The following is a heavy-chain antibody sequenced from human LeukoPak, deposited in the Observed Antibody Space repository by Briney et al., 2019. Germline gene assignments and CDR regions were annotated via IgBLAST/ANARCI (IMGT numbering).Heavy chain of an antibody. J-gene: IGHJ4*02. CDR2: ITSSSGTI. V-gene: IGHV3-48*02. D-gene: IGHD6-25*01. Sequence: GGSLRLSCTASGFTFTIYTMNWVRQAPGKGLEWISYITSSSGTIYYADSVKGRFTISRDNAKKSLYLQMSSLRDEDTAVYYCARDESGPFDYWGQGTLVTVSS. CDR3: ARDESGPFDY. CDR1: GFTFTIYT.